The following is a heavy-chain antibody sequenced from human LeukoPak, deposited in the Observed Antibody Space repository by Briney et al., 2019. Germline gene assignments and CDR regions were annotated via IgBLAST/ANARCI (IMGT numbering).Heavy chain of an antibody. D-gene: IGHD3-9*01. Sequence: PGGSLRLSCAASGFTFSSYSMNWVRQAPGTGLEWVSSISSSSSYIYYADSVKGRFTISRDNAKNSLYLQMNSLRAEDTAVYYCAGEYYDILTGYYNFDYWGQGTLVTVSS. J-gene: IGHJ4*02. CDR3: AGEYYDILTGYYNFDY. V-gene: IGHV3-21*01. CDR2: ISSSSSYI. CDR1: GFTFSSYS.